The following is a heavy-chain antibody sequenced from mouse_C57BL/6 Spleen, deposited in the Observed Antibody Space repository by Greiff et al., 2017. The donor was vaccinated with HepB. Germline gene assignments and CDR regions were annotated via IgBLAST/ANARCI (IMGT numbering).Heavy chain of an antibody. CDR2: INPNNGGT. CDR1: GYTFTDYN. V-gene: IGHV1-18*01. Sequence: EVQLQQSGPELVKPGSSVKIPCKASGYTFTDYNMDWVKQSHGKSLEWIGDINPNNGGTIYNQKFKGKATLTVDKSSSTAYMELRSLTSEDTAVYYCARWGKNLDYGDVWGTGTTVTVSS. CDR3: ARWGKNLDYGDV. D-gene: IGHD1-1*01. J-gene: IGHJ1*03.